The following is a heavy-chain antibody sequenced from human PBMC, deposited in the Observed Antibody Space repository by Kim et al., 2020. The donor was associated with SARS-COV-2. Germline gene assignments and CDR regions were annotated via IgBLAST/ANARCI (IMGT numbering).Heavy chain of an antibody. CDR3: ARQNVDYDSNDGPFDV. D-gene: IGHD3-22*01. V-gene: IGHV4-59*08. Sequence: SETLSLTCSVSGDSISLYYWSWIRQPPGKVLEWIGYSYYSGRTHYNPSLKSRATISVDPSRNHFSLNLTLVTAADAALSYCARQNVDYDSNDGPFDVWGRGKMVPIS. CDR1: GDSISLYY. J-gene: IGHJ3*01. CDR2: SYYSGRT.